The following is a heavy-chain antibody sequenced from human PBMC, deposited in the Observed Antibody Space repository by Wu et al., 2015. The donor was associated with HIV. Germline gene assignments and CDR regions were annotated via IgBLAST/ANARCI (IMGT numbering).Heavy chain of an antibody. Sequence: QVQLVQSGTEIKKSGASVKVSCKTSGYTFTAYYIHWVRQAPGRGLEWMAWINPDNGDTKFAQSFQGRTTVTRDTSTVQSIYSWPVYSRTTRPHITCARDWQFQVIFGDYYMDIWGQRDHG. D-gene: IGHD3-3*02. CDR1: GYTFTAYY. CDR3: ARDWQFQVIFGDYYMDI. CDR2: INPDNGDT. J-gene: IGHJ6*03. V-gene: IGHV1-2*02.